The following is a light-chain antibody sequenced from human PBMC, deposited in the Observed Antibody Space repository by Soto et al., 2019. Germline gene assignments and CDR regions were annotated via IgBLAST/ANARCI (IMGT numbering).Light chain of an antibody. V-gene: IGKV3-20*01. Sequence: EIVLTQSPGTLSLSPGERATLSCRASQSVSSSYLAWYQQKPGQAPRLVIYGASSRATGIPDRFSGSGSGTDLTLTISRLEPEDFAVYYCQQYGSLPQTFGQGTKVDIK. CDR1: QSVSSSY. J-gene: IGKJ1*01. CDR3: QQYGSLPQT. CDR2: GAS.